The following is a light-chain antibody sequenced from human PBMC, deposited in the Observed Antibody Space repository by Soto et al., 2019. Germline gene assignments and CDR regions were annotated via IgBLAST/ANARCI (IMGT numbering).Light chain of an antibody. V-gene: IGLV2-14*01. CDR1: SGDVGGYNY. CDR3: ISYTSSSLYV. Sequence: QSVLTQPASVSGSPGQSITISCTGTSGDVGGYNYVSWYQQHPGKAPELMIHDVSNRPSGVSNRFSGSKSGNTASLTISGLQAEDEAEYYCISYTSSSLYVFGTGTKVTVL. CDR2: DVS. J-gene: IGLJ1*01.